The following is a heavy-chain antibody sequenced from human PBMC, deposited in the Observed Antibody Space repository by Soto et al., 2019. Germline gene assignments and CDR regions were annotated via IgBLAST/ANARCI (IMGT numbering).Heavy chain of an antibody. D-gene: IGHD6-13*01. CDR1: GGYFSGYY. CDR2: INHSGST. Sequence: SETLSLTCAVYGGYFSGYYWSWIRQPPGKGLEWIGEINHSGSTNYNPSLKSRFTISVDTSKNQFSLKLSSVTAADTAVYYCASFDQGSSSWYRKDAFDIWGQGTMVTVSS. CDR3: ASFDQGSSSWYRKDAFDI. V-gene: IGHV4-34*01. J-gene: IGHJ3*02.